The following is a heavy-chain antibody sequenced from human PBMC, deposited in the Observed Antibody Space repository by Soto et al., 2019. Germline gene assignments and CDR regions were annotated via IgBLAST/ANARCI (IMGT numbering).Heavy chain of an antibody. CDR1: GYTFTGYY. J-gene: IGHJ4*02. V-gene: IGHV1-2*02. Sequence: QVQLVQSGAEVKKPGASVKVSCKASGYTFTGYYMHWVRQAPGQGLEWMGWINPNSGGTNYAQKFHGRVTMTRDTSISTAYMELSSLRSDDTAVYFCARDSGYCTSTSCYYFDSWGQGTLVTVSS. CDR3: ARDSGYCTSTSCYYFDS. CDR2: INPNSGGT. D-gene: IGHD2-2*01.